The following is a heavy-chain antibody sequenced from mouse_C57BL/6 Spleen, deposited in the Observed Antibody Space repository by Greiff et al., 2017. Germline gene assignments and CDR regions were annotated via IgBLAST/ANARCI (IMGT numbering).Heavy chain of an antibody. V-gene: IGHV2-2*01. J-gene: IGHJ1*03. D-gene: IGHD1-1*01. CDR3: ARYYGSSYGYFDV. CDR1: GFSLTSYG. Sequence: VKVVESGPGLVQPSQSLSITCTVSGFSLTSYGVHWVRQSPGKGLEWLGVIWSGGSTDYNAAFISRLSISKDNSKSQVFFKMNSLQADDTAIYYCARYYGSSYGYFDVWGTGTTVTVSS. CDR2: IWSGGST.